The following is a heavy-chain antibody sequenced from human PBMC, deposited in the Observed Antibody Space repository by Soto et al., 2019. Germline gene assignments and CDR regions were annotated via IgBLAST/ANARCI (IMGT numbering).Heavy chain of an antibody. Sequence: IPRKGAGGSCTSFGSGRILKMHGKGLEWMGIIYPGDSDTRYSPSFQGQVTISADKSISTAYLQWSSLKASDTAMYYCARQQSSSEYYYYYLDVWGKGTTVTVS. CDR2: IYPGDSDT. J-gene: IGHJ6*03. CDR3: ARQQSSSEYYYYYLDV. V-gene: IGHV5-51*01. D-gene: IGHD6-6*01. CDR1: GGSCTSFG.